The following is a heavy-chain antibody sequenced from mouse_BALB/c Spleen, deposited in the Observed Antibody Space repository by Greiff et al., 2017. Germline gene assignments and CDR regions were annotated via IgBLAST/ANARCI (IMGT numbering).Heavy chain of an antibody. Sequence: VQLKESGAELVKPGASVKLSCTASGFNIKDTYMHWVKQRPEQGLEWIGRIDPANGNTKYDPKFQGKATITADTSSNTAYLQLSSLTSEDTAVYYCARGGLPRGWYFDVWGAGTTVTVSS. CDR2: IDPANGNT. V-gene: IGHV14-3*02. CDR3: ARGGLPRGWYFDV. D-gene: IGHD3-1*01. CDR1: GFNIKDTY. J-gene: IGHJ1*01.